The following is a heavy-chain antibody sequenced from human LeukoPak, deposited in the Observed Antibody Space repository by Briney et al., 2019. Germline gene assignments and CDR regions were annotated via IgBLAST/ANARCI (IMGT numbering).Heavy chain of an antibody. D-gene: IGHD3-10*01. V-gene: IGHV4-34*01. CDR3: ARHAGGYYYGSGTYYILDY. J-gene: IGHJ4*02. CDR1: GGSFSGYY. CDR2: INHSGST. Sequence: KPSETLSLTCAVYGGSFSGYYWSWIRQPPGKGLEWIGEINHSGSTYYNPSLKSRVTISVDTSKNHFSLKLSSVTAADTAVYYCARHAGGYYYGSGTYYILDYWGQGTLVTVSS.